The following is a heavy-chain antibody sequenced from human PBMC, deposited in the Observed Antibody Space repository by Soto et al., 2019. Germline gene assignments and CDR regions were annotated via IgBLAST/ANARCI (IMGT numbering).Heavy chain of an antibody. CDR2: INHSGST. V-gene: IGHV4-34*01. CDR3: ATRDTAMVRGPLSD. CDR1: GGSFSGYY. Sequence: SETLSLTCAVYGGSFSGYYWSWIRQPPGKGLEWIGEINHSGSTNYNPSLKSRVTISVDTSKNQFSLKLSSVTAADTAVYYCATRDTAMVRGPLSDWGQGTLVTVSS. D-gene: IGHD5-18*01. J-gene: IGHJ4*02.